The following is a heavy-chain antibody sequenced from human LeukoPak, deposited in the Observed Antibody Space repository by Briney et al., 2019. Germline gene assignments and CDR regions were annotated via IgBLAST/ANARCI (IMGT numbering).Heavy chain of an antibody. CDR2: IYYSGST. CDR1: GVYFSSSGCY. Sequence: PSETLSLTCSVSGVYFSSSGCYWGWIRQPPGKGLEWIGSIYYSGSTYYNPSLKSRVTISVDTSKNQFSLKLSSVTAADTAVYYCARAYPDYGGNSGYFDYWGQGTLVTVSS. J-gene: IGHJ4*02. V-gene: IGHV4-39*07. CDR3: ARAYPDYGGNSGYFDY. D-gene: IGHD4-23*01.